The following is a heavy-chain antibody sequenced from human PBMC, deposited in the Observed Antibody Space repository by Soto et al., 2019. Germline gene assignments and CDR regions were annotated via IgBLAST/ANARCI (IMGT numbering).Heavy chain of an antibody. Sequence: PGESLKISCKGSGYSFTSYWISWVRQMPGKGLEWMGRIDPSDSYTNYSPSFQGHVTISADKSISTAYLQWSSLKASDTAMYYCARHVPTYYYDSSGYYYDYWGQGTLVTVS. CDR1: GYSFTSYW. D-gene: IGHD3-22*01. V-gene: IGHV5-10-1*01. CDR2: IDPSDSYT. CDR3: ARHVPTYYYDSSGYYYDY. J-gene: IGHJ4*02.